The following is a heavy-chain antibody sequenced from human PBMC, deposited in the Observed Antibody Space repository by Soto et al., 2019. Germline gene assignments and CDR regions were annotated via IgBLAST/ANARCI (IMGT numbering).Heavy chain of an antibody. CDR2: ISYDGSNK. J-gene: IGHJ6*02. CDR3: AREVGYCSSTSCYKGYYYGMDV. V-gene: IGHV3-30-3*01. D-gene: IGHD2-2*02. Sequence: QVQLVESGGGVVQPGRSLRLSCAASGFTFSSYAMHWVRQAPGKGLEWVAVISYDGSNKYYADSVKGRFIISRDNSKNTLYLQMNSLRAEDTAVYYCAREVGYCSSTSCYKGYYYGMDVWGQGGTVTVFS. CDR1: GFTFSSYA.